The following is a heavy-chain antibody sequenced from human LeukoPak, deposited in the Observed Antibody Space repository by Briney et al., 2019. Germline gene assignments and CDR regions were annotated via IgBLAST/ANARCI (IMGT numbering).Heavy chain of an antibody. V-gene: IGHV4-39*01. CDR3: AQSLGASTWFGNWFDP. D-gene: IGHD3-10*01. CDR2: IYYSGRT. J-gene: IGHJ5*02. Sequence: SETLSLTCTVSGVSISSTSYCWGWIRQPPGKGLEWIVNIYYSGRTYYNPSLKSRLTISVDTPKNQFSLKLSSVTAADTAVYYCAQSLGASTWFGNWFDPWGQGTLVTVSS. CDR1: GVSISSTSYC.